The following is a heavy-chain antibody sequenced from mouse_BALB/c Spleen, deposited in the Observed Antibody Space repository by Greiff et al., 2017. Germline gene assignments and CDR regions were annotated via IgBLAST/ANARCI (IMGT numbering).Heavy chain of an antibody. CDR1: GFTFSSFG. J-gene: IGHJ4*01. V-gene: IGHV5-17*02. CDR2: ISSGSSTI. D-gene: IGHD1-1*01. Sequence: EVQGVESGGGLVQPGGSRKLSCAASGFTFSSFGMHWVRQAPEKGLEWVAYISSGSSTIYYADTVKGRFTISRDNPKNTLFLQMTSLRSEDTAMYYCARREDYYGSSHYAMDYWGQGTSVTVSS. CDR3: ARREDYYGSSHYAMDY.